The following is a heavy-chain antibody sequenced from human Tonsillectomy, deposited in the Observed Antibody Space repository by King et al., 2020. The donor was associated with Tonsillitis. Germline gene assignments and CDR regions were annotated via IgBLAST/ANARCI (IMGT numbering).Heavy chain of an antibody. Sequence: VQLQESGPGLVKPSGTLSLTCAVSGGSISSSNWWSWVRQPPGKGLEWIGEIYHSGSTNSNPSLKSRVTISVDKSKNQFSLKLSSVTAADTAVYYFAGVGGAMYYYDSRSWFDPWGQGTLVTVSS. CDR2: IYHSGST. CDR3: AGVGGAMYYYDSRSWFDP. CDR1: GGSISSSNW. V-gene: IGHV4-4*02. D-gene: IGHD3-22*01. J-gene: IGHJ5*02.